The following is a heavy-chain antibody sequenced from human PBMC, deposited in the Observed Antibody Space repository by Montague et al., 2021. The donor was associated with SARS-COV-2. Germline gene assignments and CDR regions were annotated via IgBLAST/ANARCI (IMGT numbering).Heavy chain of an antibody. D-gene: IGHD1-1*01. CDR2: VHYTGST. CDR1: GDSISSYY. J-gene: IGHJ4*02. CDR3: ARAQNTCVSANCVNYFDS. V-gene: IGHV4-59*01. Sequence: SETLSLTCAVSGDSISSYYWSWIRQSPGKGLEWIVYVHYTGSTEYNPSLKTRVTLSRDTPRNHFYLKLSSVTAADTAVYYCARAQNTCVSANCVNYFDSWGLGALVTVSS.